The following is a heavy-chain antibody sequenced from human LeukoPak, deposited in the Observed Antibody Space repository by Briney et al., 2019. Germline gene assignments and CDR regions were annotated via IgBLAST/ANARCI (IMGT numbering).Heavy chain of an antibody. CDR3: ARNANGVCDY. Sequence: SETLSLTCTVSGGSITRGLYSWGWIRQPPGKGLEWIGTIYYSGSNARNPSLKSRVTMSLDTSKNQFSLNLTSVTAADTALYYCARNANGVCDYRGQGTLVSVSS. CDR1: GGSITRGLYS. V-gene: IGHV4-39*01. CDR2: IYYSGSN. J-gene: IGHJ4*02. D-gene: IGHD2-8*01.